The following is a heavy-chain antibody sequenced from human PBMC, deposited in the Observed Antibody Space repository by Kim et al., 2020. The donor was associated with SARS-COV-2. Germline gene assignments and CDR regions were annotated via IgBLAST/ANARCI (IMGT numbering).Heavy chain of an antibody. Sequence: ASVKVSCKASGYTFTSYGISWVRQAPEQGLEWMGWISAYNGNTNYAQKLQGRVTMTTDTSTSTAYMELRSLRSDDTAVYYCARGASPNLEWRRNWFDPWGQGTLVTVSS. CDR2: ISAYNGNT. J-gene: IGHJ5*02. V-gene: IGHV1-18*01. CDR1: GYTFTSYG. D-gene: IGHD3-3*01. CDR3: ARGASPNLEWRRNWFDP.